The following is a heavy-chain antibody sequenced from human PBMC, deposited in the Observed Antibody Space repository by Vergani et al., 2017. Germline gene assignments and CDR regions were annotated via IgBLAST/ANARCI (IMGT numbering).Heavy chain of an antibody. V-gene: IGHV3-21*01. CDR1: GFTFSSYS. D-gene: IGHD1-26*01. CDR3: ASNDRWELNY. J-gene: IGHJ4*02. Sequence: EVQLVESGGGLVQPGRSLRLSCAASGFTFSSYSMNWVRQAPGKGLEWVSSISSSSSYIYYADSVKGRFTISRDNAKNSLYLQMNSLRAEDTAVYYCASNDRWELNYGGQGGLVTVSA. CDR2: ISSSSSYI.